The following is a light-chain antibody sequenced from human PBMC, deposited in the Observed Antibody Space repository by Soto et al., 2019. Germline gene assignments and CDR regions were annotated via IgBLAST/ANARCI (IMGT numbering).Light chain of an antibody. V-gene: IGKV4-1*01. CDR1: QSLLDNFKNKTY. Sequence: DIVMTQSPDSLAVSLGERATINCKSSQSLLDNFKNKTYLTWYQHKPGQSPKLLFFWASTRESGVPERFSGRGSGTDSTNTINSLHAEDVALYSCQQYHDTPPTFRQGTKIEI. J-gene: IGKJ2*01. CDR2: WAS. CDR3: QQYHDTPPT.